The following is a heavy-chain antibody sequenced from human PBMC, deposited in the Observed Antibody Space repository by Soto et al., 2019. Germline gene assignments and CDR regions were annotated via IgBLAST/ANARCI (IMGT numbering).Heavy chain of an antibody. V-gene: IGHV4-39*02. J-gene: IGHJ4*02. D-gene: IGHD1-26*01. CDR2: IFYSGTT. Sequence: QLQLQESGPGLVKPSETLSLTCTVSGGSISSFDYYWGWVRQPPGKGLEWIGSIFYSGTTYYNPSLKSRVTISVDTSKNHFSLRLTSVTAADTAVYYCARALLGSYLGGDYWGQGTLVTVSS. CDR1: GGSISSFDYY. CDR3: ARALLGSYLGGDY.